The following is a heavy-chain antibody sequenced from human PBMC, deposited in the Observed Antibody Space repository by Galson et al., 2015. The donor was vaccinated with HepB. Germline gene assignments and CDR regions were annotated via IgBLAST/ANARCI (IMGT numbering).Heavy chain of an antibody. J-gene: IGHJ4*02. V-gene: IGHV1-69-2*01. CDR1: GYTFTDYY. CDR2: VDPEDGET. CDR3: ATDYYDSSGYSYYFDY. D-gene: IGHD3-22*01. Sequence: VKVSCKVSGYTFTDYYMHWVQQAPGKGLEWMGLVDPEDGETIYAEKFQGRVTITADTSTDTAYMELSSLRSEDTAVYYCATDYYDSSGYSYYFDYWGQGTLVTVSS.